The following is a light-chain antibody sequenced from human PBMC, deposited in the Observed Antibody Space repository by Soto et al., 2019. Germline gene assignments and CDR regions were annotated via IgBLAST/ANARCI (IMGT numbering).Light chain of an antibody. J-gene: IGKJ1*01. V-gene: IGKV1-5*03. CDR3: QQYRVYSWT. Sequence: DIQMTQSPSTLSASVGDRVTITCPASQSVTSWLAWYQQKPGKAPNLLIYKASNLEYGVSSRFSGSGYGTEFTLTISSLQPDDFATYYCQQYRVYSWTFGQGTKVEIK. CDR2: KAS. CDR1: QSVTSW.